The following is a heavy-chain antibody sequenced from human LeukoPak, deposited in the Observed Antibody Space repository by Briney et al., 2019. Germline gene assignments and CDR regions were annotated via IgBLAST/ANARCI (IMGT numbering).Heavy chain of an antibody. J-gene: IGHJ5*02. CDR1: GFTFSSYA. V-gene: IGHV3-30-3*01. CDR2: ISYDGSNK. Sequence: GGSLRLSCAASGFTFSSYAMHWVRQAPGKGLEWVAVISYDGSNKYYADSVKGRFTISRDNSKNTLYLQMNSLRAEDTAVYYCARGIAVAGPLGWFDPWGQGTLVTVSS. D-gene: IGHD6-19*01. CDR3: ARGIAVAGPLGWFDP.